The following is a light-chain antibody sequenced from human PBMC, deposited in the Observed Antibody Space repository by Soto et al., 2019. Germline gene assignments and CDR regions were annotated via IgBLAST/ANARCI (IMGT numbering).Light chain of an antibody. V-gene: IGLV2-8*01. Sequence: QSALTQPPSASGSPRQSGTISCTGTSSDVGGYDYVSWYQQQSGKAPKLIIYEVTNRPSGVPDRFSGSKSGNTASLTDSGLQAEDEADYYCSSYADISNVIFGAGTELTVL. CDR3: SSYADISNVI. CDR1: SSDVGGYDY. CDR2: EVT. J-gene: IGLJ2*01.